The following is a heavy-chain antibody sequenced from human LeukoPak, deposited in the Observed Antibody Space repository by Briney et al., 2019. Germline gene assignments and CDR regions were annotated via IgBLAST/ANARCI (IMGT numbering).Heavy chain of an antibody. Sequence: ASVRVSCKASGYTFTSYDINWVRQATGQGLEWMGWMNPNSGNTGYAQKFQGRVTMTTNTSISTAYMELSSLRSEDTAVYYCARREYGSGSYHLVYWGQGTLVTVSS. CDR2: MNPNSGNT. CDR1: GYTFTSYD. CDR3: ARREYGSGSYHLVY. V-gene: IGHV1-8*01. D-gene: IGHD3-10*01. J-gene: IGHJ4*02.